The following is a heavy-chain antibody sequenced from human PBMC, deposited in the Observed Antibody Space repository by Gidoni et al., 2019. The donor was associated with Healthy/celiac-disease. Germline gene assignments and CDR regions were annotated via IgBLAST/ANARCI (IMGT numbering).Heavy chain of an antibody. CDR1: GGSFSGYY. CDR2: INHSGST. CDR3: ARGRYRQSHYYYGMDV. J-gene: IGHJ6*02. Sequence: QVQLQQWGAGLLKPSETLSLTCAVYGGSFSGYYWSWIRQPPGKGLEWIGEINHSGSTNYNPSLKSRVTISVDTSKNQFSLKLSSVTAADTAVYYCARGRYRQSHYYYGMDVWGQGTTVTVSS. V-gene: IGHV4-34*01. D-gene: IGHD5-18*01.